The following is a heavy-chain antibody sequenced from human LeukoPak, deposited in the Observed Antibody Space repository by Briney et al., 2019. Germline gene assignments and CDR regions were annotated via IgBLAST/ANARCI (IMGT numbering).Heavy chain of an antibody. Sequence: PSDTLSLTCTVSGGSISSSSYYWGCIRQPPGKGLEGIGSIYYSGSTYYNPSLKSRFTISVDTSKNQFSLKLSSVTAADTAVYYCARHGFYTAMVPFDYWGQGTLVTVSS. V-gene: IGHV4-39*01. CDR3: ARHGFYTAMVPFDY. J-gene: IGHJ4*02. CDR2: IYYSGST. CDR1: GGSISSSSYY. D-gene: IGHD5-18*01.